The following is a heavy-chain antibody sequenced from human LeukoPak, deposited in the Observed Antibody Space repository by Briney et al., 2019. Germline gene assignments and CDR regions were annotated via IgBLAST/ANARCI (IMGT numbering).Heavy chain of an antibody. D-gene: IGHD1-26*01. V-gene: IGHV3-30-3*01. CDR1: GFTFSSYA. CDR3: AREGAVGANFDY. CDR2: ISYDGSNK. J-gene: IGHJ4*02. Sequence: GGSLRLSCAASGFTFSSYAMHWVRQAPGKGLEWVAVISYDGSNKYYADSVKGRFTISRDNTKNTLYLQMNSLRAEDTAVYYCAREGAVGANFDYWGQGTLVTVSS.